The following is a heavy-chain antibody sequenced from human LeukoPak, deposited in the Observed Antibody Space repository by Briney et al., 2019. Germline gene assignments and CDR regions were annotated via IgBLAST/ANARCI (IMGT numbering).Heavy chain of an antibody. CDR3: ARGRVSSSTWYSTYYYFFYMDF. Sequence: PSETLSLTCAVYGESFSGYYWSWIRQPPGKGLEWIAEITHTGSTKFNPSLNGRVSISRDTSNNFFSLRLRSVTAADTAVYFCARGRVSSSTWYSTYYYFFYMDFWGKGTTVTVSS. J-gene: IGHJ6*03. V-gene: IGHV4-34*01. D-gene: IGHD4-11*01. CDR2: ITHTGST. CDR1: GESFSGYY.